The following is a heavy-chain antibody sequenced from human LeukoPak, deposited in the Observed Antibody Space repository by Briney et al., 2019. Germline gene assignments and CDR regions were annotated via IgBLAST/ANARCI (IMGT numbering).Heavy chain of an antibody. CDR1: GGSISSSSYY. V-gene: IGHV4-39*01. CDR3: ARRAVVVAAHVDY. J-gene: IGHJ4*02. Sequence: SETLSLTCTASGGSISSSSYYWGWIRQPPGKGLEWIGSIYYSGSTYYDPSLKSRVTISVDTSKNQFSLKLSSVTAADTAVYYCARRAVVVAAHVDYWGQGTLVTVSS. D-gene: IGHD2-15*01. CDR2: IYYSGST.